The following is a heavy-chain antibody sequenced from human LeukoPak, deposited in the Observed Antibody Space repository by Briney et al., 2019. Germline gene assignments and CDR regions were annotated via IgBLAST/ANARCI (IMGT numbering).Heavy chain of an antibody. CDR1: GDSISSSSYY. CDR2: IYYSGST. CDR3: ARSEWLVRGGDDY. V-gene: IGHV4-39*01. Sequence: SETLSLTCNVSGDSISSSSYYWGWIRQPPGKGPEWIGSIYYSGSTYYNPSLKSRVTISVDTSKNQFSLKLASVTAADTAVCYCARSEWLVRGGDDYWGQGTLVTVSS. J-gene: IGHJ4*02. D-gene: IGHD6-19*01.